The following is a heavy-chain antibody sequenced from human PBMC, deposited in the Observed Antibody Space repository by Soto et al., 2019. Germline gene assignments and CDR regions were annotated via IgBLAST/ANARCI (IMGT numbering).Heavy chain of an antibody. Sequence: QLQLQESGSGLVRPSQTLSLTCAVSGGSISSGGYSWNWIRQPPGKGLEWIGYIYHSGNTLYNPSLKSRVTISVDKSKNQFYLKLSSVTAADTAVYYCARDQLEGNWFDPWGQGTLVTVSS. CDR1: GGSISSGGYS. V-gene: IGHV4-30-2*01. D-gene: IGHD1-1*01. CDR2: IYHSGNT. CDR3: ARDQLEGNWFDP. J-gene: IGHJ5*02.